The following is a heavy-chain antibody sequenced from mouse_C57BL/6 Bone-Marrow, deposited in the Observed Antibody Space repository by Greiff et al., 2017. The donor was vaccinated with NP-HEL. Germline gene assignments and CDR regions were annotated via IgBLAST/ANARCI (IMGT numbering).Heavy chain of an antibody. V-gene: IGHV2-5*01. CDR3: AKNNPPYYYGSSYNYWYFDV. CDR2: IWRGGST. J-gene: IGHJ1*03. Sequence: VKLMESGPGLVQPSQSLSITCTVSGFSLTSYGVHWVRQSPGKGLEWLGVIWRGGSTDYNAAFMSRLSITKDNSKSQVFFKMNSLQADDTAIYYCAKNNPPYYYGSSYNYWYFDVWGTGTTVTVSS. CDR1: GFSLTSYG. D-gene: IGHD1-1*01.